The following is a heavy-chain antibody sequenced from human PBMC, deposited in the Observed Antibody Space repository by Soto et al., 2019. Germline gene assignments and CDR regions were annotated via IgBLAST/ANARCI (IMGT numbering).Heavy chain of an antibody. D-gene: IGHD1-26*01. CDR2: ISGSGTII. CDR1: GLTFSSYN. J-gene: IGHJ5*02. V-gene: IGHV3-48*02. CDR3: ARDGERWVVS. Sequence: GGSLRLSCAVSGLTFSSYNMNWVRQAPGKGLEWLSYISGSGTIIYYADSVKGRFTISRDNAKNSLYLQMNSLRDEDTAVYYCARDGERWVVSWGQGTLVTVSS.